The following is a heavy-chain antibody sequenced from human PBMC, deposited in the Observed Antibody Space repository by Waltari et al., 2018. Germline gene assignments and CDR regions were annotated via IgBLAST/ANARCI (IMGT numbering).Heavy chain of an antibody. D-gene: IGHD2-8*01. CDR3: AREDTNSNGMDV. CDR1: GFTFSSYS. Sequence: EVQLVESGGGLVQPGGSLRLSCAASGFTFSSYSMNWVRQAPGKWLELVSYISSSSSTIYYADSVKGRFTISRDNAKNSLYLQMNSLRAEDTAVYYCAREDTNSNGMDVWGQGTTVTVSS. J-gene: IGHJ6*02. V-gene: IGHV3-48*04. CDR2: ISSSSSTI.